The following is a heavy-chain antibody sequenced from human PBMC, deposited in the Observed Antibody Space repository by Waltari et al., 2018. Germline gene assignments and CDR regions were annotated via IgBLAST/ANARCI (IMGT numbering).Heavy chain of an antibody. V-gene: IGHV1-18*01. CDR3: ARPPFTSSWYYFDR. D-gene: IGHD3-22*01. J-gene: IGHJ4*02. CDR1: GYIFTNYG. CDR2: ISPQNGDT. Sequence: MQSGPEVKRPGASVNVSCNASGYIFTNYGVSWVRQAPGKGLGYMGWISPQNGDTNVVEKFRGRVTMTTDTSTSTAYMELRSLTPDDTAIYFCARPPFTSSWYYFDRWGQGTLVTVSS.